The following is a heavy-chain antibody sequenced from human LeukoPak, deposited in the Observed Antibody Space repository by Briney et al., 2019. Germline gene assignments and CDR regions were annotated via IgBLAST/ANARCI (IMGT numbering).Heavy chain of an antibody. CDR3: AAAHNVDLFDY. J-gene: IGHJ4*02. CDR1: GFTFTSSA. V-gene: IGHV1-58*01. D-gene: IGHD1-1*01. CDR2: IVVGSGNT. Sequence: GTSAKVSCKASGFTFTSSAVQWVRQARGQRLEWIGWIVVGSGNTNYAQKFQERVTITRDMSTSTAYMELSSLRSEDAAVYYCAAAHNVDLFDYWGQGTLVTVSS.